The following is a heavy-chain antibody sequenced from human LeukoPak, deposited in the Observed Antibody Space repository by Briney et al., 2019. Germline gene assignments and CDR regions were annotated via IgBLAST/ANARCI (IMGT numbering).Heavy chain of an antibody. CDR1: GYTFSNYG. CDR3: ARGGSYYYDSSGPLDY. D-gene: IGHD3-22*01. CDR2: INPNSGGT. V-gene: IGHV1-2*02. Sequence: GASVKVSCKASGYTFSNYGISWVRQAPGQGLEWMGWINPNSGGTNYAQKFQGRVTMTRDTSISTAYMELSRLRSDDTAVYYCARGGSYYYDSSGPLDYWGQGTLVTVSS. J-gene: IGHJ4*02.